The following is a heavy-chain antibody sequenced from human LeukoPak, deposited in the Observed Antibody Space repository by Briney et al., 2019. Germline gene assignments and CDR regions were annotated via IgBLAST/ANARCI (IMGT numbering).Heavy chain of an antibody. CDR2: IIPIFGTA. D-gene: IGHD6-13*01. J-gene: IGHJ4*02. CDR3: ATVPRGEQQLVVDY. Sequence: GASVKVSCKASGGTFSSYAISWVRQAPGQGLEWMGGIIPIFGTANYAQKFQGRVTITADESTSTAYMELSRLRSDDTAVYYCATVPRGEQQLVVDYWGQGTLVTVSS. CDR1: GGTFSSYA. V-gene: IGHV1-69*13.